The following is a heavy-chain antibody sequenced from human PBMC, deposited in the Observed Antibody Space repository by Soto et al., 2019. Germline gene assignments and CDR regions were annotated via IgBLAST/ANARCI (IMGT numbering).Heavy chain of an antibody. D-gene: IGHD3-22*01. J-gene: IGHJ4*02. V-gene: IGHV4-59*01. CDR1: GGSISSYY. CDR3: ASLYDSSGYRIEY. CDR2: IYYSGST. Sequence: PSKTLSLTCTVSGGSISSYYWSWIRQPPGKGLEWIGYIYYSGSTNYNPSLKSRVTISVDTSKNQFSLKLSSVTAADTAVYYCASLYDSSGYRIEYWGQGTLVTVS.